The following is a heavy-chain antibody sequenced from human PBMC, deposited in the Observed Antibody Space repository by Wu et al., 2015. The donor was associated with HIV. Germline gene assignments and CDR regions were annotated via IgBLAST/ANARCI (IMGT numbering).Heavy chain of an antibody. V-gene: IGHV1-18*01. CDR3: ARDWSQGEYQGPYDYFDY. CDR2: ISAYNGNT. CDR1: GYTFTSYG. Sequence: QVQLVQSGAEVKKPGASVKVSCKASGYTFTSYGISWVRQAPGQGLEWMGWISAYNGNTNYAQKLQGRVTMTTDTSTSTAYMELRSLRSDDTAVYYCARDWSQGEYQGPYDYFDYWGQGTLVTVSS. J-gene: IGHJ4*02. D-gene: IGHD2-2*01.